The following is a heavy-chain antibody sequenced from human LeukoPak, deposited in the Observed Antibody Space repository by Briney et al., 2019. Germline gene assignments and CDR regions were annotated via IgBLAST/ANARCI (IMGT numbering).Heavy chain of an antibody. J-gene: IGHJ4*02. CDR1: GYMFTTHG. CDR2: ISAHNAET. CDR3: ARDVGYCSSTSCSDY. Sequence: ASVKVSCKASGYMFTTHGISWVRQAPGQGLEWMGWISAHNAETRYAQNLLGRITLTTDTSTSTAYMELKSLRSDDTAVYYCARDVGYCSSTSCSDYWGQGTLVTVSS. V-gene: IGHV1-18*01. D-gene: IGHD2-2*01.